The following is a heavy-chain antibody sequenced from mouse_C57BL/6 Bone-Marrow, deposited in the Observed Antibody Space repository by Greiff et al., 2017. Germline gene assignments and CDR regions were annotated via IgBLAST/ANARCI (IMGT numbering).Heavy chain of an antibody. Sequence: QVHVKQSGAELVKPGASVKLSCKASGYTFTEYTIHWVKQRSGQGLEWIGWFYPGSGSIKYNEKFKDKATLTADKSSSTVYMELSRLTSEDSAVYFCARHEGDYYGSSSWYFDVWGTGTTVTVSS. CDR2: FYPGSGSI. CDR1: GYTFTEYT. V-gene: IGHV1-62-2*01. CDR3: ARHEGDYYGSSSWYFDV. J-gene: IGHJ1*03. D-gene: IGHD1-1*01.